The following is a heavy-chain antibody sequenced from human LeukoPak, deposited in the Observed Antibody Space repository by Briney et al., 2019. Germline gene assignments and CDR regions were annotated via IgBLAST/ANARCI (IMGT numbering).Heavy chain of an antibody. Sequence: GESLKISCQASGYKFTNYWIGWVRQMPGKGLECLGIIFPGDLEVRYSPSFQGQVTILSDKSTSTAYLQWGSLKASDTAMYYCARHAHDYYGSGSYPLFDLWGQGTLVTVSS. CDR2: IFPGDLEV. D-gene: IGHD3-10*01. CDR3: ARHAHDYYGSGSYPLFDL. J-gene: IGHJ4*01. V-gene: IGHV5-51*01. CDR1: GYKFTNYW.